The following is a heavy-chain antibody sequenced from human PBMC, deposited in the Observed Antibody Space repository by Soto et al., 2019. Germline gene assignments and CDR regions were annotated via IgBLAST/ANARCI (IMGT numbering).Heavy chain of an antibody. D-gene: IGHD6-19*01. V-gene: IGHV1-69*01. Sequence: QVQLVQSGAEVKKPGSSVKVSCNASGGTFSSYAISWVRQAPGQGLEWMGGIIPIFGTANYAQKFQGRVTITADESTSTAYMELSSLRSEDTAVYYCATTTKIAVAGTGYVDYWVQGTLVTVSS. CDR3: ATTTKIAVAGTGYVDY. CDR1: GGTFSSYA. CDR2: IIPIFGTA. J-gene: IGHJ4*02.